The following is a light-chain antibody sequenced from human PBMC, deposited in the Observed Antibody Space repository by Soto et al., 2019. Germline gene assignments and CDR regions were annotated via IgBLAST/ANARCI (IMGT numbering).Light chain of an antibody. V-gene: IGLV2-14*01. J-gene: IGLJ2*01. CDR3: SLYTSSNTLV. Sequence: QSVLTQPASVSGSPGQSITISCTGTSSDVGAYNYVSWYQQHPGKAPKLMIFEVSDRPSGVSNLFSASKSGITASLPISGLQSDEGVDYFCSLYTSSNTLVFGGGTKLTVL. CDR2: EVS. CDR1: SSDVGAYNY.